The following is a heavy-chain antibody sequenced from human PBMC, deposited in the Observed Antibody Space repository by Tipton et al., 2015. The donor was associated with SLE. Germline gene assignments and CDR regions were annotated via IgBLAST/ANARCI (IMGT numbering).Heavy chain of an antibody. CDR2: IYDIGNT. CDR1: GGSISSSDYY. V-gene: IGHV4-61*02. CDR3: ARDLYPYSANNWFDP. D-gene: IGHD4-11*01. Sequence: TLSLTCSVSGGSISSSDYYWSWIRQPAGKGLEWIGRIYDIGNTNFNPSLKSRVAISVDTSKNQFSLKLNSVTAADTAVYYCARDLYPYSANNWFDPWGQGTLITVSS. J-gene: IGHJ5*02.